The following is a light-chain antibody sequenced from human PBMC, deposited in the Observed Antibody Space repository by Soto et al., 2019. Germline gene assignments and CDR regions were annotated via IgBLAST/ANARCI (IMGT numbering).Light chain of an antibody. CDR3: QQYNSYSVT. CDR1: QSINNW. J-gene: IGKJ1*01. V-gene: IGKV1-5*03. Sequence: DIQMTQSPSTLSASVGDRVTITCRASQSINNWLAWYQQKPGKAPKLLIYKASSLESGVPSRFSGSGSGTEFSLTISSLQPDDFATYYCQQYNSYSVTFGQGTKVEIK. CDR2: KAS.